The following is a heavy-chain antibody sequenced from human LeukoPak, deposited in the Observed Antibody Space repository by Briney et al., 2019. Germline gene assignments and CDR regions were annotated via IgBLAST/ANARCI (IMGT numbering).Heavy chain of an antibody. CDR3: ARVRSGYYYFDY. CDR2: IYYSGST. CDR1: GGSISSYY. V-gene: IGHV4-59*01. D-gene: IGHD3-22*01. Sequence: PSETLSLTCTVSGGSISSYYWSWIRQPPGKGLEWIGYIYYSGSTSYNPSLKSRVTISVDTSKNQFSLKLSSVTAADTAVYYCARVRSGYYYFDYWGQGTLVTVSS. J-gene: IGHJ4*02.